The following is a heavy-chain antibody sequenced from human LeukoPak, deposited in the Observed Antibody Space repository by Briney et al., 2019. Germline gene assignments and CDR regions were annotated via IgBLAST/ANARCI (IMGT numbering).Heavy chain of an antibody. V-gene: IGHV5-51*01. CDR3: ARHYGDYDILAGLYPYGMDV. Sequence: GESLKISCKGSGYSFTSYWIGWVRQMPGEGLEWMGIIYPGDSDTKYSPSFEGQVTISADKSISTAYPQWKSLKASDTAMYYCARHYGDYDILAGLYPYGMDVWGQGTTVTVSS. CDR1: GYSFTSYW. J-gene: IGHJ6*02. CDR2: IYPGDSDT. D-gene: IGHD3-9*01.